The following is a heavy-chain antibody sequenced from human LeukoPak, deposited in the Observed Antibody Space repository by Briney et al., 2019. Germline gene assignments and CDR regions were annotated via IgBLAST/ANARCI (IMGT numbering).Heavy chain of an antibody. V-gene: IGHV3-53*01. D-gene: IGHD3-10*01. Sequence: PGGSLRLSCAASGFTVSSNYMSWVGQAPPKGLGWVSVIYSGGSTYYADSVKGRFTISRDNSKNTLYLQMNSLRAEDTAVYYCASGSGSYRTPYYYMDVWGTGTTVTVSS. CDR3: ASGSGSYRTPYYYMDV. J-gene: IGHJ6*03. CDR2: IYSGGST. CDR1: GFTVSSNY.